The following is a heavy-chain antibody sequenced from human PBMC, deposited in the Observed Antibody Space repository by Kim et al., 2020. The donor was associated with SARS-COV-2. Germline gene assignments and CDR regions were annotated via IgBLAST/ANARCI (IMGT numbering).Heavy chain of an antibody. Sequence: SETLSLTCTVSGGSISSGGYYWSWIRQHPGKGLEWIGYIYYSGSTYYNPSLKSRVTISVDTSKNQFSLKLSSVTAADTAVYYCARVGWDDYGDYGNYWGQGTLVTVSS. V-gene: IGHV4-31*03. J-gene: IGHJ4*02. CDR1: GGSISSGGYY. D-gene: IGHD4-17*01. CDR3: ARVGWDDYGDYGNY. CDR2: IYYSGST.